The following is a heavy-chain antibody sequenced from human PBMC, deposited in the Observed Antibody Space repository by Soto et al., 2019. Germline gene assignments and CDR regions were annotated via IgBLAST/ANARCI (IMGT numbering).Heavy chain of an antibody. CDR3: ARVYGSGSRPLGYYYYMDV. CDR2: ISSNGGST. Sequence: ESGGGLVQPGGSLRLSCAASGFTFSSYAMHWVRQAPGKGLEYVSAISSNGGSTYYANSVKGRFTISRDNSKNTLYLQMGSLRAEDMAVYYCARVYGSGSRPLGYYYYMDVWGKGTTVTVSS. D-gene: IGHD3-10*01. CDR1: GFTFSSYA. V-gene: IGHV3-64*01. J-gene: IGHJ6*03.